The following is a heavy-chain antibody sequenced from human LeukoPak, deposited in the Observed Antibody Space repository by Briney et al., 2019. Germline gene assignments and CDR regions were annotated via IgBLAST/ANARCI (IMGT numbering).Heavy chain of an antibody. Sequence: SETLSLTRTVPGGSLSRYNWSWIPPPPGKGLEWIGYIYYSGRTNYNPSLKSRVTISVDTSKNQFSLKLSSVTAADTAVYYCARSVEVAATANYYYYGMDVWGQGTTVTVSS. D-gene: IGHD2-15*01. CDR3: ARSVEVAATANYYYYGMDV. J-gene: IGHJ6*02. CDR1: GGSLSRYN. CDR2: IYYSGRT. V-gene: IGHV4-59*01.